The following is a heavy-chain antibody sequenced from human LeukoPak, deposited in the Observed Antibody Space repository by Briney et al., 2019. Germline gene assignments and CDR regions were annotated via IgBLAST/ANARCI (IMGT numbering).Heavy chain of an antibody. Sequence: SETLSLTCAVYGGSFSGYYWSWIRQPPGKWLEWIGEINHSGSTNYNPSLKSRVTISVDTSKNQFSLKLSSVTAADTAVYYCARRRRNYDYVWGSYRSASHFDYWGQGTLVTVSS. CDR3: ARRRRNYDYVWGSYRSASHFDY. V-gene: IGHV4-34*01. CDR1: GGSFSGYY. CDR2: INHSGST. D-gene: IGHD3-16*02. J-gene: IGHJ4*02.